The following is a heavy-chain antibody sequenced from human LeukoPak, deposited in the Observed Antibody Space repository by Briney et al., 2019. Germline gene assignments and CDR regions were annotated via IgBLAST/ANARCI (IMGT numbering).Heavy chain of an antibody. V-gene: IGHV1-69*13. CDR3: AIDPHGDENRVCGMDV. Sequence: SERVSCAASGDTFSIYAISWVRQAPGQGLERMGGQTPIFGTAKYTQKFRSEVTSTADESTSTVYEELSSLRSEHTALYYCAIDPHGDENRVCGMDVWRRGTTDTVSS. CDR2: QTPIFGTA. CDR1: GDTFSIYA. J-gene: IGHJ6*04. D-gene: IGHD1-14*01.